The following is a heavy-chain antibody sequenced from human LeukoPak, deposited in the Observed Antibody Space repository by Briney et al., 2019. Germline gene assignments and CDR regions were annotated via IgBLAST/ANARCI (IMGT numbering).Heavy chain of an antibody. CDR3: ARQLGPTTPTYY. V-gene: IGHV1-2*06. D-gene: IGHD7-27*01. Sequence: SVKVSCKASGYTFTGYYMHWVRQAPGQGLEWMGRINPNSGGTNYAQKFQGRVTMTRDTSISTAYMELSRLRSDDTAVYYCARQLGPTTPTYYWGQGTLVTVSS. CDR1: GYTFTGYY. CDR2: INPNSGGT. J-gene: IGHJ4*02.